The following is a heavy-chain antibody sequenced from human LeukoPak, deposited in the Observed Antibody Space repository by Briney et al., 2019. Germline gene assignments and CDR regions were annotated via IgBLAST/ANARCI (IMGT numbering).Heavy chain of an antibody. Sequence: GGSLRLSCAASGFIFSGSDMSWVRQAPGKGLEWVSTISDGGGSAYYADSVKGRFTISRDNSKNTLYLQMNSLRAEDTAVYYCAKVDARRSDYWGQGTLVTVSS. V-gene: IGHV3-23*01. J-gene: IGHJ4*02. D-gene: IGHD1-14*01. CDR2: ISDGGGSA. CDR3: AKVDARRSDY. CDR1: GFIFSGSD.